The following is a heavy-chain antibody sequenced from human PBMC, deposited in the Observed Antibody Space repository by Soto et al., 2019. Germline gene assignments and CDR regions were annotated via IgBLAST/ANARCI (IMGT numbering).Heavy chain of an antibody. V-gene: IGHV1-69*12. Sequence: QVQLVQSGAEVKKPGSSVKVSCKASGGTFSSYAISWVRQAPGQGLEWMGGIIPIFGTANYAQKFQGRVTITAVESTSTAYMELSSLRSEDTAVYYCARDGRSAWSGYYYYGMDVWGQGTTVTVSS. D-gene: IGHD3-3*01. CDR3: ARDGRSAWSGYYYYGMDV. CDR1: GGTFSSYA. CDR2: IIPIFGTA. J-gene: IGHJ6*02.